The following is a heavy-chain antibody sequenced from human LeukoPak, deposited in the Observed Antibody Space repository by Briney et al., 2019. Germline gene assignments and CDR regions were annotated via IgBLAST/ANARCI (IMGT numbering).Heavy chain of an antibody. CDR2: IYFNGDT. CDR3: ARGTPQPDD. CDR1: GGSIRSGDYY. V-gene: IGHV4-30-4*02. J-gene: IGHJ4*02. D-gene: IGHD1-14*01. Sequence: SETLSLTCIVSGGSIRSGDYYWSWIRQPPERGLEWIGYIYFNGDTYYNASLKSRLSISVDTSKNQFSLKLSSVTAADTAVYYCARGTPQPDDWGQGTLVTVSS.